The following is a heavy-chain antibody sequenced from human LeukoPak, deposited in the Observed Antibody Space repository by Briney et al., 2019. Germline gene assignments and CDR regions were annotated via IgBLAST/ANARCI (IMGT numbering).Heavy chain of an antibody. CDR3: ARSTGYSYGLDY. Sequence: PGGSLRLSCAASGFTFSTYWMHWVRQAPGKGLEWVSSISSSSSYIYYADSVKGRFTISRDNAKNSLYLQMNSLRAEDTAVYYCARSTGYSYGLDYWGQGTLVTVSS. V-gene: IGHV3-21*01. CDR1: GFTFSTYW. CDR2: ISSSSSYI. D-gene: IGHD5-18*01. J-gene: IGHJ4*02.